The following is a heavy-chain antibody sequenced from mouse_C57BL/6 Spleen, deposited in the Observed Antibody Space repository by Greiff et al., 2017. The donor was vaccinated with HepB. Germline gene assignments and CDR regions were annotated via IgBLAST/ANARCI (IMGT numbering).Heavy chain of an antibody. CDR2: IYPGDGDT. D-gene: IGHD1-1*01. V-gene: IGHV1-82*01. CDR1: GYAFSSSW. Sequence: VQLVESGPELVKPGASVKISCKASGYAFSSSWMNWVKQRPGKGLEWIGRIYPGDGDTNYNGKFKGKATLTADKSSSTAYMQLSSLTSEDSAVYFCARWGHYYGSSPYAMDYWGQGTSVTVSS. J-gene: IGHJ4*01. CDR3: ARWGHYYGSSPYAMDY.